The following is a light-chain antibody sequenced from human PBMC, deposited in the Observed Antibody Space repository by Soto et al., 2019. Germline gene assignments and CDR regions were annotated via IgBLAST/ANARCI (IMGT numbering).Light chain of an antibody. Sequence: EVEMTQSPATLSVSPGEGATLSCRASQRVNSNLAWYQQRPGQAPRLLIYGASTRATGIPARFSGSGSGTEFTLTISSLQSEDLAIYYCQQYIDWPPRYTFGQGTKLEIK. CDR3: QQYIDWPPRYT. CDR2: GAS. CDR1: QRVNSN. J-gene: IGKJ2*01. V-gene: IGKV3-15*01.